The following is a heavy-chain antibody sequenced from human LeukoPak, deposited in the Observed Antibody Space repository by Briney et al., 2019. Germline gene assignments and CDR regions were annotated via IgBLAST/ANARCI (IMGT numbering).Heavy chain of an antibody. CDR2: THYSGST. J-gene: IGHJ6*03. CDR1: GGSISSYY. CDR3: ARGRSAKAYYYYMDV. V-gene: IGHV4-59*01. Sequence: SETLSLTCTVSGGSISSYYWSWIRQPPGKGLEWIGYTHYSGSTNYNPSLKSRVTISVDTSKNQFSLKLRTVTAADTAAYYCARGRSAKAYYYYMDVWGKGTMVTVSS.